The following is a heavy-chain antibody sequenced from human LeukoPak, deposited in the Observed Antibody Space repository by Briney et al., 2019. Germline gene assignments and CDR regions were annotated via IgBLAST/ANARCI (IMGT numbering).Heavy chain of an antibody. CDR3: ARGYCSSTSCYGVYGMDV. CDR1: GGTFSSYA. Sequence: SVKVSCKASGGTFSSYAISWVRQAPGQGLEWMGGIIPIFGTANYAQKFQGRVTITADESTSTAYMELSSLRSEDTAEYYCARGYCSSTSCYGVYGMDVWGQGTTVTVSS. D-gene: IGHD2-2*01. J-gene: IGHJ6*02. CDR2: IIPIFGTA. V-gene: IGHV1-69*13.